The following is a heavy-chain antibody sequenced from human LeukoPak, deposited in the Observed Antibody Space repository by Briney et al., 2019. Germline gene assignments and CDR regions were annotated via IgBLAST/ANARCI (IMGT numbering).Heavy chain of an antibody. J-gene: IGHJ4*02. Sequence: SETLSLTCAVYGGSFSGYYWSWIRQPPGKGLEWIGYIYYSGSTNYNPSLKSRVTISVDTSKNQFSLKLSSVTAADTAGYYCAGNRYSSSWYYFDYWGQGTLVTVSS. CDR3: AGNRYSSSWYYFDY. V-gene: IGHV4-59*01. D-gene: IGHD6-13*01. CDR2: IYYSGST. CDR1: GGSFSGYY.